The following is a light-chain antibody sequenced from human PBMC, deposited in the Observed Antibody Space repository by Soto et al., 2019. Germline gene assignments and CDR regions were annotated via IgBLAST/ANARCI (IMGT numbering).Light chain of an antibody. J-gene: IGKJ5*01. CDR2: KAS. Sequence: DIQMTQSPSTLSASVGDRVTIACRASQSISAWLAWYQQKPGKAPNLLIYKASTLETGVPSRFSGSGSGTEFTLTVSSLQPDDFVTYFCKRCDIYSTITFGQGTRLEI. CDR1: QSISAW. V-gene: IGKV1-5*03. CDR3: KRCDIYSTIT.